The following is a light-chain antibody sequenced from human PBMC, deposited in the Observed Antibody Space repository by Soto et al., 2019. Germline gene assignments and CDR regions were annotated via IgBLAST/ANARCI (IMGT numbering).Light chain of an antibody. CDR3: QSYDSSLSAWV. CDR1: SSNIGAGYD. CDR2: GDN. V-gene: IGLV1-40*01. Sequence: QSVLTQPPSVSGAPGQRVTISCTGSSSNIGAGYDVHWYQQLPGTAPKLIIYGDNNRPXXXPXRXSGSKSGTSASLAITGLQAEDEADYYCQSYDSSLSAWVFGGGTQLTVL. J-gene: IGLJ3*02.